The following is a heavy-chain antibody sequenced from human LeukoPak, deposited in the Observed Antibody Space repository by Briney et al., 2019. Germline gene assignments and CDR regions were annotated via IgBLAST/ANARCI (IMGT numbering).Heavy chain of an antibody. V-gene: IGHV1-2*02. Sequence: ASVKVSCKASGGTFSSYAISWVRQAPGQGLEWMGWINPNSGGTNYAQRFQGRVTMTTDTSISTAYMDLSRLRSDDTATYYCTRAPPCDFTGCYTGDKWSDPWGQGTLVTVSS. CDR2: INPNSGGT. J-gene: IGHJ5*02. CDR3: TRAPPCDFTGCYTGDKWSDP. CDR1: GGTFSSYA. D-gene: IGHD2-2*02.